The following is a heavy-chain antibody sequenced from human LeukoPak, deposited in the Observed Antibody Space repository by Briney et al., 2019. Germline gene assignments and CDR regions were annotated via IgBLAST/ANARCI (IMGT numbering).Heavy chain of an antibody. J-gene: IGHJ3*02. Sequence: PETLSLTCTVSGGSISSYSWSWIRQPPGKGLEWIGYIYYSGNTNYNPSLKSRVTISVDTSKNQFSLKLSSVTAADTAVYYCARDSYSNYAFDIWGQGTMVTVSS. CDR1: GGSISSYS. CDR3: ARDSYSNYAFDI. D-gene: IGHD4-11*01. CDR2: IYYSGNT. V-gene: IGHV4-59*01.